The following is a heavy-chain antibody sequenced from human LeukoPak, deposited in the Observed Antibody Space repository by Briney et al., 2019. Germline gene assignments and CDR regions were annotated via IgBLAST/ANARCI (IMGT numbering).Heavy chain of an antibody. J-gene: IGHJ4*02. CDR3: ARRYSSSWYYFDY. V-gene: IGHV3-74*01. CDR2: INSDGSST. Sequence: GGSLRLSCAASGFTFSSYWMHWVRQAPGKGLVWVSRINSDGSSTSYEDSVKGRFTISRDNAKNTLYLQMNSLRAEDTAVYYCARRYSSSWYYFDYWGQGTLVTVSS. CDR1: GFTFSSYW. D-gene: IGHD6-13*01.